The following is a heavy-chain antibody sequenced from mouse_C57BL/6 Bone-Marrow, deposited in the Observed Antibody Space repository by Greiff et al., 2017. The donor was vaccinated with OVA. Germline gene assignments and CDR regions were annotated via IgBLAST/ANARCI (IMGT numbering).Heavy chain of an antibody. CDR3: ASYYYGSSYDWDVDAMDY. CDR1: GYSFTDYN. J-gene: IGHJ4*01. Sequence: VHVKQSGPELVKPGASVKISCKASGYSFTDYNMNWVKQSNGKSLEWIGVINPNYGTTSYNQKFKGKATLTVDQSSSTAYMQLNSLPSEDSAVYYCASYYYGSSYDWDVDAMDYWGQGTSVTVSS. D-gene: IGHD1-1*01. CDR2: INPNYGTT. V-gene: IGHV1-39*01.